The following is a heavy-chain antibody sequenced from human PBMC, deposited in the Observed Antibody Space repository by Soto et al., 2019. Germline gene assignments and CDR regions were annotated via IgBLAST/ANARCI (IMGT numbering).Heavy chain of an antibody. CDR3: ARDSLDSSGNFMRHPDAFDV. CDR1: GGSINSDGYY. J-gene: IGHJ3*01. Sequence: SETLSLTCTVSGGSINSDGYYLSWIRQHPGKGLEWIGYIHYSGNTYYNPSLKSRITISIDTSKNQFSLQLSSVTVADTAVYFCARDSLDSSGNFMRHPDAFDVWGQGAGVT. CDR2: IHYSGNT. D-gene: IGHD3-22*01. V-gene: IGHV4-31*03.